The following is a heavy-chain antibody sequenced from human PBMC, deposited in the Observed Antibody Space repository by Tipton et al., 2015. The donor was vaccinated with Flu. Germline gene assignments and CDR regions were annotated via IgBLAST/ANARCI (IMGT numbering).Heavy chain of an antibody. CDR1: GGSISSSSYY. CDR2: IYYSGST. J-gene: IGHJ4*02. D-gene: IGHD6-19*01. V-gene: IGHV4-39*07. Sequence: TLSLTCTVSGGSISSSSYYWGWIRQPPGKGLEWIGSIYYSGSTYYNPSLKSRVTISVDTSKNQFSLKLSSVTAADTAVCYCARGRAVAGTDYWGQGTLVTVSS. CDR3: ARGRAVAGTDY.